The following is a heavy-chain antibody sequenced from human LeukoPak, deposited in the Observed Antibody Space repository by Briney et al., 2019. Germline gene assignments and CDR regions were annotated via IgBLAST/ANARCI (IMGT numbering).Heavy chain of an antibody. Sequence: GGSLRLSCAASGFIFSTYAMSWVRQAPGKGLEWVSIIYSGGSTYYADSVKGRFTISRDNSKNTLYLQTNSLRAEDTAVYYCAREGQSTAFDYWGQGTLVTVSS. CDR2: IYSGGST. V-gene: IGHV3-53*01. D-gene: IGHD5-18*01. CDR3: AREGQSTAFDY. J-gene: IGHJ4*02. CDR1: GFIFSTYA.